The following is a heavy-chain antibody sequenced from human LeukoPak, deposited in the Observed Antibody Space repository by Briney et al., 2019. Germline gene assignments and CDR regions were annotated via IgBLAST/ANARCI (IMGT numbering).Heavy chain of an antibody. Sequence: GGSLRLSCAASGFTFSNAWMSWVRQAPGKGLEWVGRIKSKTDGGTTDYAAPVKGRFTISRDDSKNTLYLQMNSLKTEDTAVYYCTTGGYSYAKPFDYWGRGPLVTVSS. CDR3: TTGGYSYAKPFDY. V-gene: IGHV3-15*01. CDR1: GFTFSNAW. CDR2: IKSKTDGGTT. D-gene: IGHD5-18*01. J-gene: IGHJ4*02.